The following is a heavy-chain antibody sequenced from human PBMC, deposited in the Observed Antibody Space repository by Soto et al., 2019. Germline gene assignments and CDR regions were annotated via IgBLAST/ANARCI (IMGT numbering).Heavy chain of an antibody. Sequence: PSETLSLTCTVSGGSISSGGYYWILIRQDPGKGLEWIGYIYYSGSTYYNPSLKSRVTISVDTSKNQFSLKLSSVTAADTAVYYCARVAVIFGWFPLSFAYSGQGTLVTGSA. J-gene: IGHJ4*02. V-gene: IGHV4-31*03. CDR1: GGSISSGGYY. D-gene: IGHD3-9*01. CDR2: IYYSGST. CDR3: ARVAVIFGWFPLSFAY.